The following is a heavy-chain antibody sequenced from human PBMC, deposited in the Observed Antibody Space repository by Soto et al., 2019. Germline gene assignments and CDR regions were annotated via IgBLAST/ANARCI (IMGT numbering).Heavy chain of an antibody. V-gene: IGHV3-23*01. D-gene: IGHD3-10*01. CDR2: ISGSGGST. CDR1: GYAFISYS. Sequence: STMLSRTAAGYAFISYSVSRVRQDQGKGLEWVSAISGSGGSTYYADSVKGRFTISRDNSKNTLYLQMNSLRAEDTAVYYCAKEILNYGSGSRYNWFDPWGQGAVVTVS. CDR3: AKEILNYGSGSRYNWFDP. J-gene: IGHJ5*02.